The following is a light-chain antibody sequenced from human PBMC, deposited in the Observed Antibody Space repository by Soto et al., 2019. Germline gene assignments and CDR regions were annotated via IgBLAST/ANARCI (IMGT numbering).Light chain of an antibody. CDR3: QQYGSSPQT. Sequence: DIVLTQSPGTLSLSPGERATLSCRASESVSSGFLAWYQQQPGQAPRLLIYGASSRATGIPDRFSGSGSGTDFTLTISRLEPEDFAVYYCQQYGSSPQTFGQGTKVEIK. CDR2: GAS. CDR1: ESVSSGF. V-gene: IGKV3-20*01. J-gene: IGKJ1*01.